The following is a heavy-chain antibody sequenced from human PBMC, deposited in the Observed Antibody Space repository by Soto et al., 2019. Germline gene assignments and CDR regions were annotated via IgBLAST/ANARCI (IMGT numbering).Heavy chain of an antibody. CDR3: ATRPGGRLLWFGELIPAFDP. CDR2: INHSGST. J-gene: IGHJ5*02. V-gene: IGHV4-34*01. Sequence: QVHLHQWGAGLLKPSETLSLTCAVYGGSFGAYYWSWIRQPPGKGLEWIGEINHSGSTNYNPSLKSRVTISVDTSKNQFSLKLSSVTAADTAVYYCATRPGGRLLWFGELIPAFDPWGQGTLVTVSS. D-gene: IGHD3-10*01. CDR1: GGSFGAYY.